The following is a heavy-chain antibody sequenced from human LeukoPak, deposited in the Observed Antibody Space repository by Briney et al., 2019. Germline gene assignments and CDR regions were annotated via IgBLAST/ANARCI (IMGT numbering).Heavy chain of an antibody. CDR1: GYTFTSYG. J-gene: IGHJ4*02. D-gene: IGHD2-8*01. CDR3: ARDLYPGYCTNGVCYTDNDY. CDR2: ISAYNGNT. Sequence: GASVKVSCKASGYTFTSYGISWVRQAPGQGLEWMGWISAYNGNTNYAQKLQGRVTMTTDTSTSTAYMELRSLRSDDTAVYYCARDLYPGYCTNGVCYTDNDYWGQGTLVTVSS. V-gene: IGHV1-18*01.